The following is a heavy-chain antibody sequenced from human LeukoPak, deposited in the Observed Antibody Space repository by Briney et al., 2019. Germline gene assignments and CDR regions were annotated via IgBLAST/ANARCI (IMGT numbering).Heavy chain of an antibody. Sequence: ASVKVPCKASGYTFTGYYMHWVRQAPGQGLEWMGWINPNSGGTNYAQKFQGRVTMTRDTSISTAYMELSRLRSDDTAVYYCARGDDYYYGSGSYLPASNFDYWGQGTLVTVSS. CDR2: INPNSGGT. CDR3: ARGDDYYYGSGSYLPASNFDY. J-gene: IGHJ4*02. CDR1: GYTFTGYY. V-gene: IGHV1-2*02. D-gene: IGHD3-10*01.